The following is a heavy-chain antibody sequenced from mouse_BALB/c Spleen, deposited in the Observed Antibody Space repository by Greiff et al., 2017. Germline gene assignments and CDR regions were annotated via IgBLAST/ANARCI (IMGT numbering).Heavy chain of an antibody. CDR1: GFNIKDTY. CDR2: IDPANGNT. V-gene: IGHV14-3*02. D-gene: IGHD2-2*01. CDR3: ARVYYGYDYFDY. Sequence: VQLQQSGAELVKPGASVKLSCTASGFNIKDTYMHWVKQRPEQGLEWIGRIDPANGNTKYDPKFQGKATITADTSSNTAYLQLSSLTSEDTAVYYCARVYYGYDYFDYWGQGTTLTVSS. J-gene: IGHJ2*01.